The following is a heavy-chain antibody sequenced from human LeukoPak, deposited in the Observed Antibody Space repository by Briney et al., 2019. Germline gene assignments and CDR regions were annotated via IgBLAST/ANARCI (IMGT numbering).Heavy chain of an antibody. CDR2: IYSSGYI. CDR1: GFIDRNNY. J-gene: IGHJ1*01. Sequence: GGSLRLSCAASGFIDRNNYMTWVRQAPGKGLEWVSFIYSSGYIYYSEAVKGRFTISGDNSKNTLYLQMNSLRAEDTAVYYCASQDVLHNGAHWVHLQHWGQGTLVTVSS. CDR3: ASQDVLHNGAHWVHLQH. V-gene: IGHV3-53*01. D-gene: IGHD2-8*01.